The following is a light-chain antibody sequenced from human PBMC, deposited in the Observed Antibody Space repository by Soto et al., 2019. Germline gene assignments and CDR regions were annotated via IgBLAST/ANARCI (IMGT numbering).Light chain of an antibody. CDR3: AAWDDSLNVRV. V-gene: IGLV1-44*01. CDR2: YDN. Sequence: QSVLTQPPSASGTPGQRVTISCSGSNSNIGSNTVNWYQQLPGTAPKLRIYYDNLRPSGVPDRISGSKSGTSASLAISGLQSDDEADYYCAAWDDSLNVRVFGTGTKLTVL. CDR1: NSNIGSNT. J-gene: IGLJ1*01.